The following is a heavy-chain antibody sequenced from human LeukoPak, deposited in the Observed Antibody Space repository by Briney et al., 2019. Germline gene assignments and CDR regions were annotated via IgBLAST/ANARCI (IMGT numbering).Heavy chain of an antibody. CDR1: GFTFDDYG. CDR2: ISTSSSYI. CDR3: ARDRWLQSQRYFDY. V-gene: IGHV3-21*01. J-gene: IGHJ4*02. D-gene: IGHD5-24*01. Sequence: GGSLRLSCAASGFTFDDYGMSWVRQAPGKGLEWVSSISTSSSYIYYADSVKGRFTISRDNAKNSLYVQMDSLRAEDTAVYYCARDRWLQSQRYFDYWGQGILVTVSS.